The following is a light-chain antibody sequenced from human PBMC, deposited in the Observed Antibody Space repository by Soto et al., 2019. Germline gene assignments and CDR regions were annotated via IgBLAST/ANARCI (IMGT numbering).Light chain of an antibody. V-gene: IGLV2-8*01. CDR3: SSFAGSNNFPYV. CDR2: EIN. J-gene: IGLJ1*01. CDR1: SSDVGAYDY. Sequence: SAVTQPPSASGYLGQSVTISCTGTSSDVGAYDYVSWYQQHPGKAPKLMIYEINKRPSGVPDRFSGSKSGNTASLTVSGLQAEDEADYYCSSFAGSNNFPYVFGTGTKVTVL.